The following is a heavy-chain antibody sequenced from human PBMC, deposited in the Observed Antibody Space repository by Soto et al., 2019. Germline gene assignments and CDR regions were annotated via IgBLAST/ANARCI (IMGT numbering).Heavy chain of an antibody. Sequence: SETLSLTCAVSGYSISSGDYWGWIRQPPGKGLEWIGSIYHSGSTYYNPSLKSRVTISVDTSKNQFSLKLSSVTAADTAVYYCARDSHLGSTIDYWGQGTLV. J-gene: IGHJ4*02. CDR2: IYHSGST. CDR3: ARDSHLGSTIDY. D-gene: IGHD5-12*01. CDR1: GYSISSGDY. V-gene: IGHV4-38-2*02.